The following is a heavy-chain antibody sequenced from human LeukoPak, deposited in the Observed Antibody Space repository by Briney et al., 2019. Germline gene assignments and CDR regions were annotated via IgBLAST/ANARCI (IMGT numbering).Heavy chain of an antibody. J-gene: IGHJ5*02. Sequence: SETPSLTCTVSGGSISSGGYYWSWIRQHPGKGLEWIGYIYYSGSTYYNPSLKSRVTISVDTSKNQFSLKLSSVTAADTAVYYCARTVLLWFGELLGGWFDPWGQGTLVTVSS. CDR2: IYYSGST. D-gene: IGHD3-10*01. CDR1: GGSISSGGYY. V-gene: IGHV4-31*03. CDR3: ARTVLLWFGELLGGWFDP.